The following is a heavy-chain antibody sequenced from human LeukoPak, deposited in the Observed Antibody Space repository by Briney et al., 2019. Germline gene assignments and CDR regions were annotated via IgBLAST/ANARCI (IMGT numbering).Heavy chain of an antibody. CDR1: GFTFSSYG. D-gene: IGHD6-19*01. Sequence: PGGSLRLSCAASGFTFSSYGMHWVRQAPGKGLEWVAVISHEGSQTYYADSVRGRFTISRDNSKNMVYLQMNSLRAEDTAVYYCARTREQWQVLDYWGQGTLVTVSS. CDR3: ARTREQWQVLDY. V-gene: IGHV3-30*03. J-gene: IGHJ4*02. CDR2: ISHEGSQT.